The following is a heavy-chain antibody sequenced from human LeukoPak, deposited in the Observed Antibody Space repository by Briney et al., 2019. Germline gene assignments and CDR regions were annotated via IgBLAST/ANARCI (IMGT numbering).Heavy chain of an antibody. CDR3: ARDRISSWYHYGMDV. CDR2: IYYSGST. Sequence: SETLSLTCTVSGGSISSSSYYWGWIRQPPGKGLEWIGSIYYSGSTYYNPSLKSRVTISVDTSKNQFSLKLSSVTAADTAVYYCARDRISSWYHYGMDVWGQGTTVTVSS. V-gene: IGHV4-39*02. D-gene: IGHD6-13*01. CDR1: GGSISSSSYY. J-gene: IGHJ6*02.